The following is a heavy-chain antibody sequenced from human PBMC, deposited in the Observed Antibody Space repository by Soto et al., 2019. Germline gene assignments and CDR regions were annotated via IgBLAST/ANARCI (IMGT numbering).Heavy chain of an antibody. D-gene: IGHD2-2*01. V-gene: IGHV3-23*01. J-gene: IGHJ6*02. CDR2: ISSGGGGT. CDR3: ANHIGGDCSSTTCYGYDGMDV. CDR1: GFTFNSYT. Sequence: PGGSLRLSCAASGFTFNSYTMSWVRQAPGKGLEWVSSISSGGGGTYYAASVRGRFTISRDNPRNTLDLQMNSLRTEDTAVYYCANHIGGDCSSTTCYGYDGMDVWGQGTTVTVSS.